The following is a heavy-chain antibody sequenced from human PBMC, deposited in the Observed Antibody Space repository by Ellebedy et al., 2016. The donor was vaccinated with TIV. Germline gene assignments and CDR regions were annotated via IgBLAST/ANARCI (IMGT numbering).Heavy chain of an antibody. CDR1: GGSISSYY. CDR2: IYYSGST. CDR3: ARGGTVAGTEWFDP. D-gene: IGHD6-19*01. Sequence: GSLRLXXTVSGGSISSYYWSWIRQPPGKGLEWIGYIYYSGSTNYNPSLKSRVIISVDTSKNQFPLKLSSVTAADTAVYYCARGGTVAGTEWFDPWGQGTLVTVSS. V-gene: IGHV4-59*01. J-gene: IGHJ5*02.